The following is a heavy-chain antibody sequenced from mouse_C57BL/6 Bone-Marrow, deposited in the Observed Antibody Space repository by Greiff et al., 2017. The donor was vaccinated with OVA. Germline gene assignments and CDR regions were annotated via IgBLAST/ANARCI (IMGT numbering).Heavy chain of an antibody. CDR1: GYSFTGYF. D-gene: IGHD1-1*01. CDR2: INPYNGDT. CDR3: ARSDYYGSSYVTY. Sequence: VHVKQSGPELVKPGDSVKISCKASGYSFTGYFMNWVMQSHGKSLEWIGRINPYNGDTFYNQKFKGKATLTVDKSSSTAHMELRSLTSEDSAVYYCARSDYYGSSYVTYWGQGTTLTVSS. V-gene: IGHV1-20*01. J-gene: IGHJ2*01.